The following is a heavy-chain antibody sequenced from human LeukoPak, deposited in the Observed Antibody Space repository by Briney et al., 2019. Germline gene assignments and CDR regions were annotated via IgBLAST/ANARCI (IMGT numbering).Heavy chain of an antibody. CDR2: INHSGST. Sequence: PSETLSLTCAVYGGSFSGYYWSWIRQPPGKGLEWIGEINHSGSTNYNPSLKSRVTISVDTSKNQFPLKLSSVTAADTAVYYCARGRLYQPRRGTFDYWGQGTLVTVSS. CDR1: GGSFSGYY. V-gene: IGHV4-34*01. CDR3: ARGRLYQPRRGTFDY. D-gene: IGHD2-2*02. J-gene: IGHJ4*02.